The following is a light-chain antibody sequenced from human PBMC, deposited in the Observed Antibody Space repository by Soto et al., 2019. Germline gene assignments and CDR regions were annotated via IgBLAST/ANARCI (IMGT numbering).Light chain of an antibody. V-gene: IGLV2-8*01. Sequence: QSVLTQPPSASGSPGQSVTISCTGTSSDVGGYNYVSWYQQHPDKAPKLMIYEVSERPSGVPDRFSGSKSSNTASLTVSGLQAEDEADYYCSSYAGSNNFVFGTGTKVTVL. CDR2: EVS. CDR1: SSDVGGYNY. J-gene: IGLJ1*01. CDR3: SSYAGSNNFV.